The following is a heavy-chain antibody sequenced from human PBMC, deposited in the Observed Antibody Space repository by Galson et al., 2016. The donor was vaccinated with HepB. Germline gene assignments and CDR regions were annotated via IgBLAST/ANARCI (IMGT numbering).Heavy chain of an antibody. V-gene: IGHV5-51*01. CDR2: IYLGDSYI. D-gene: IGHD6-6*01. Sequence: QSGAEVKKPGESPKISCKGSGYSFTNYWIGWVRQKPGKGLEWVAIIYLGDSYITQSPSFQGQVTISSDKSISTADLQWSSLKASDSAMYYCARHLFGSSSDYYGMDVWGQGTTVTVSS. J-gene: IGHJ6*02. CDR3: ARHLFGSSSDYYGMDV. CDR1: GYSFTNYW.